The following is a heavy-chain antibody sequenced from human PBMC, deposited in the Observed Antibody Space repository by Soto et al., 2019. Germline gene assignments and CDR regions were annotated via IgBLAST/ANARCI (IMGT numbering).Heavy chain of an antibody. V-gene: IGHV1-3*04. CDR1: GYTFRSYA. CDR3: ARADGHNLDTWFDP. D-gene: IGHD1-1*01. CDR2: INTGTGQR. J-gene: IGHJ5*02. Sequence: ASVKVSCKTSGYTFRSYALHWVRPAPGHRLEWMGWINTGTGQRKYSQKMQGRLSLTTDTSAHTAYMELSRLTSADTAVYYCARADGHNLDTWFDPWGQGTLVTVS.